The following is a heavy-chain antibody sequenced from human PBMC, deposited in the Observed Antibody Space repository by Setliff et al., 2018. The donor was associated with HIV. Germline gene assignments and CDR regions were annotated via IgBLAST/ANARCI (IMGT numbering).Heavy chain of an antibody. CDR1: GGSISGDGYN. V-gene: IGHV4-31*03. J-gene: IGHJ5*01. D-gene: IGHD3-10*01. Sequence: SETLSLTCTVSGGSISGDGYNWCWIRQSPRKGLEWIGCISYSGNTYHNPSLKSRLSIFLYTSKNHFSLNLTSVTAADTAVYYCARGGAYYYDSWGQGTLVTVSS. CDR3: ARGGAYYYDS. CDR2: ISYSGNT.